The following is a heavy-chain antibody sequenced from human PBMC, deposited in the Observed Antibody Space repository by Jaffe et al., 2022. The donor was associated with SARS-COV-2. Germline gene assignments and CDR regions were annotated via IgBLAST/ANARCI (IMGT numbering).Heavy chain of an antibody. J-gene: IGHJ4*02. CDR2: IDLSGAKT. D-gene: IGHD3-10*01. CDR1: GFSFSSSG. CDR3: AKDARSPGNYGYFDY. Sequence: EVQLLESGGGLVQPGGSLRLSCAASGFSFSSSGMSWVRQAPGKGMEWVSSIDLSGAKTYYTDSVKGRFTISRDNSKNTLFLQMNSLRAEDTAVYYCAKDARSPGNYGYFDYWGQGSLVTVSS. V-gene: IGHV3-23*01.